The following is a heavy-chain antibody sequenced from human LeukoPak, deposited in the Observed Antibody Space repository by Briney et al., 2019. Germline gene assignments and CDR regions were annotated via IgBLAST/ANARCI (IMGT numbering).Heavy chain of an antibody. Sequence: KCGESLKISCKGSGYSFTSYWIGWVRQMPGKGLEWMGIIYPGDSDTRYSPSFEGQVTISADRSISTAYLQWTSLKASDTAMYYCVRHVRQELVRYIDLWGRGTLVTVSS. CDR2: IYPGDSDT. CDR1: GYSFTSYW. CDR3: VRHVRQELVRYIDL. D-gene: IGHD6-13*01. J-gene: IGHJ2*01. V-gene: IGHV5-51*01.